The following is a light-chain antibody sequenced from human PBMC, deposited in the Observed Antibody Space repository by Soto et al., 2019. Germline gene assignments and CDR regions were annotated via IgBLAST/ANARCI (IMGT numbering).Light chain of an antibody. V-gene: IGKV3-20*01. CDR1: QSVSSSY. Sequence: EIVLTQSPGTLSLSPGERVTLSCRASQSVSSSYLGWYQQKPGQAPRILIFGASGRATGIPDRFSGSGSGTDFTLTISRLEPEDFAVYYCQQYGSSGTFGQGTKVDIK. J-gene: IGKJ1*01. CDR3: QQYGSSGT. CDR2: GAS.